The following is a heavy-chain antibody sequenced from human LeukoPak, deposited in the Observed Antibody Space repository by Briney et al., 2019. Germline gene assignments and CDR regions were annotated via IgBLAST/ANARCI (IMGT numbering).Heavy chain of an antibody. CDR2: IYYSGST. Sequence: SSETLSLTCTVSGGSISSYYWSWIRRPPGKGLEWIGYIYYSGSTNYNPSLKSRVTISVDTSKNQFSLKLNSVTAADTAVYYCARGESSPPSYYYYYMDVWGKGTTVTVSS. V-gene: IGHV4-59*01. CDR3: ARGESSPPSYYYYYMDV. J-gene: IGHJ6*03. CDR1: GGSISSYY. D-gene: IGHD6-13*01.